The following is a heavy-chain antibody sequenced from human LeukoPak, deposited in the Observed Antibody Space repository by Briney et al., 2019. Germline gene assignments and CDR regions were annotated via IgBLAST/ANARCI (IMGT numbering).Heavy chain of an antibody. CDR3: ARDFYMDV. D-gene: IGHD2/OR15-2a*01. V-gene: IGHV3-30-3*01. J-gene: IGHJ6*02. CDR1: GVTFSSYA. CDR2: ISYDGSNK. Sequence: GGSLRLSCAASGVTFSSYAMSWVRQAPGKGLEWVAVISYDGSNKYYADSVKGRFTISRDNSKNTLYLQMNSLRAEDTAVYYCARDFYMDVWGQGTTVTVSS.